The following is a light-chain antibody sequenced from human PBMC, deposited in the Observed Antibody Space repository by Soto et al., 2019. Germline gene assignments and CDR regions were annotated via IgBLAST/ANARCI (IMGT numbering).Light chain of an antibody. CDR2: SNN. V-gene: IGLV1-44*01. J-gene: IGLJ2*01. CDR1: SSNIGSNT. CDR3: AAWDDSLNGVV. Sequence: QSVLTQPPSASGTPGQRVTISCSGSSSNIGSNTVNWYQQLPGTAPKLLIYSNNQRPSGVPDCFSGSQSSTSASLAISGLQAEDEADYYCAAWDDSLNGVVFGGGTKLTVL.